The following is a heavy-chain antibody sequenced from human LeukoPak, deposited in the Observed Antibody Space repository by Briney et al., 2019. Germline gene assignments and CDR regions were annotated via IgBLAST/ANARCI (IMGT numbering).Heavy chain of an antibody. CDR3: ARGEYRVLVH. V-gene: IGHV4-30-4*08. CDR2: IYHSDTT. J-gene: IGHJ4*02. D-gene: IGHD2/OR15-2a*01. Sequence: SQTLSLTCSVSGGPITSGDYYWSWIRQPPGKGMEWIGYIYHSDTTLYSPSLKSRVTISEDTSKNQFSLRLNSVTDAGTAVYFCARGEYRVLVHWGQGALVTVSS. CDR1: GGPITSGDYY.